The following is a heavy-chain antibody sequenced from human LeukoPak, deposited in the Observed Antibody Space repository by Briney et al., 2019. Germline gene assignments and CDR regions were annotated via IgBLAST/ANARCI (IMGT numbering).Heavy chain of an antibody. CDR1: GGSVSSGSYY. CDR2: IYYSGST. V-gene: IGHV4-61*01. J-gene: IGHJ4*02. CDR3: AATYYYGSGSYSAFDY. Sequence: SETLSLTCTVSGGSVSSGSYYWRWIRQPPGKGLEWIGYIYYSGSTNYNPSLKSRVTISVDTSKNQFSLKLSSVTAADTAVYYCAATYYYGSGSYSAFDYWGQGTLVTVSS. D-gene: IGHD3-10*01.